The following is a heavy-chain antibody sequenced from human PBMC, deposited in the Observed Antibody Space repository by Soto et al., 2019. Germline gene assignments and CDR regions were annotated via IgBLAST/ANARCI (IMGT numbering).Heavy chain of an antibody. V-gene: IGHV3-7*01. CDR1: GFTFSSYW. Sequence: EVQLVDSGGGLVQPGGSLRLSWPASGFTFSSYWMSWVRQAPGKGLEWVANIKHDGSEKNYVDSVKGRFTISTDNAKNSVFLQMNSLRAEDTAVYYCARQGGRRTYYYDYGMDVWGQGNTVTVSS. CDR2: IKHDGSEK. J-gene: IGHJ6*02. CDR3: ARQGGRRTYYYDYGMDV. D-gene: IGHD3-16*01.